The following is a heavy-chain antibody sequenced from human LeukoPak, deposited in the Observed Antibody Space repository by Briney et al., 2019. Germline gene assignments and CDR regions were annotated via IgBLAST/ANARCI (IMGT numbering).Heavy chain of an antibody. D-gene: IGHD1-26*01. V-gene: IGHV4-59*01. CDR1: GGSISSYH. J-gene: IGHJ4*02. Sequence: SEPLSLTCTVSGGSISSYHWIWLRQPPGKALEWLGYIYYSGSTNYNPSLKSRVTISVDTSKNQCAMKLSSVSAAETAVYYCARGGGSYSGSYSRAFDYWGQGTLVTVSS. CDR2: IYYSGST. CDR3: ARGGGSYSGSYSRAFDY.